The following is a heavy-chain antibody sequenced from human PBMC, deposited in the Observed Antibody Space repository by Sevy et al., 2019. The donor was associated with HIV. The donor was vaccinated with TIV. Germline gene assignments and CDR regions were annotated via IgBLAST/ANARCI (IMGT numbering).Heavy chain of an antibody. D-gene: IGHD5-12*01. Sequence: GGSLRLSCAASGFTFSNFGMSWVRQAPGKGLEWVSTISGSGGTTYYADSVKGRFTISRDNSKKTLYLQMNSLRAEDTAVYYCAREGGYSDQGMDVWGQGTTVTVSS. CDR3: AREGGYSDQGMDV. V-gene: IGHV3-23*01. CDR1: GFTFSNFG. J-gene: IGHJ6*02. CDR2: ISGSGGTT.